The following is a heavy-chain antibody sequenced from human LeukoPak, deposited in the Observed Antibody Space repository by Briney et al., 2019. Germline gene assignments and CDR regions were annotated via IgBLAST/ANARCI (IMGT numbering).Heavy chain of an antibody. CDR3: ARTPSGHYGSSGYFPYYFDC. D-gene: IGHD3-22*01. Sequence: ASVKVSCKASGYTFNNYGLGWVRQAPGQGLEWMGWISAYTGDASYPEKIQGRVIMTIDTSTTTAYMELRSLRSDDTAVYYCARTPSGHYGSSGYFPYYFDCWGQGTPVTVSS. CDR1: GYTFNNYG. J-gene: IGHJ4*02. CDR2: ISAYTGDA. V-gene: IGHV1-18*01.